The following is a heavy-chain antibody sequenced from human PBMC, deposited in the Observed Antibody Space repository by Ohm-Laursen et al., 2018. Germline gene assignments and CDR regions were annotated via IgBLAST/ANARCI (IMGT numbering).Heavy chain of an antibody. J-gene: IGHJ6*02. Sequence: SLRLSFAASGFTFSSYAMSWVRQAPGKGLEWVSAISGSCGSTYYADSVNGRFTISRDNSKNTLYLQMNSLRAEDTAVYYCAKFQLYYYDSSGYRYYGMDVGGQGTTVTVSS. CDR3: AKFQLYYYDSSGYRYYGMDV. CDR1: GFTFSSYA. CDR2: ISGSCGST. V-gene: IGHV3-23*01. D-gene: IGHD3-22*01.